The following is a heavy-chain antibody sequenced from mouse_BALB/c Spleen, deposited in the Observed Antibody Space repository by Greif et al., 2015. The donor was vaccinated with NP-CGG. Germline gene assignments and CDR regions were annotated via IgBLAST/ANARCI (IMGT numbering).Heavy chain of an antibody. CDR3: ARSRLRDVFFAY. Sequence: EVNVVESGGGLVQPGGSRKLSCAASGFTFSSFGMHWVRQAPEKGLEWVAYISSGSXTIYYADTVKGRFTISRDNPKNTLFLQMTSLRSEDTAMYYCARSRLRDVFFAYWGQGTLVTVSA. CDR2: ISSGSXTI. D-gene: IGHD2-2*01. CDR1: GFTFSSFG. V-gene: IGHV5-17*02. J-gene: IGHJ3*01.